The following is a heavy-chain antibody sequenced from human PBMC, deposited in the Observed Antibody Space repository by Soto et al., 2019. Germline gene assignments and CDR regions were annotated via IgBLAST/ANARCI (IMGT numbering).Heavy chain of an antibody. Sequence: PSDTLSLTCTDSGNPSRNYKWSWIRQPPGRRLEWIGYIDSNGGTSYNPSLQSRVTISIDTSTKQFFLKLSSVTAADTAVYYCVRQGFGRLHGLVDVWGQGTTVT. D-gene: IGHD3-10*01. CDR2: IDSNGGT. CDR1: GNPSRNYK. CDR3: VRQGFGRLHGLVDV. V-gene: IGHV4-59*08. J-gene: IGHJ6*02.